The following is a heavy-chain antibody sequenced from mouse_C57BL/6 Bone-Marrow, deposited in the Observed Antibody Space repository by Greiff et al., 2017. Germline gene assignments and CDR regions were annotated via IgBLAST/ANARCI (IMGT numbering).Heavy chain of an antibody. CDR1: GFPFSDYG. Sequence: EVQVVESGGGLVKPGGSLKLSCAASGFPFSDYGMHWVRQAPAKGLEWVAYLCRGSSTIYYADTVKGRFTISSDNAKNTLFLQMTSLRSEDTAMYYCASYLGDYWGQGTTLTVAS. V-gene: IGHV5-17*01. CDR2: LCRGSSTI. CDR3: ASYLGDY. J-gene: IGHJ2*01. D-gene: IGHD3-3*01.